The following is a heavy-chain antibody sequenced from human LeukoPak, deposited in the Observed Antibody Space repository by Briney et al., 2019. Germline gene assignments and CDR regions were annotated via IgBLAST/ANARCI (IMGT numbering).Heavy chain of an antibody. Sequence: PGGSLRLSCAASGFTFSSYSMNWVRQAPGKGLEWVSSISSSSSYIYYADSVKGRFTISRDNAKNSLYLQMNSLRAEDTAVYYCAREGFRVNFSLLWFGESYFDYWGQGTLVTVSS. CDR3: AREGFRVNFSLLWFGESYFDY. J-gene: IGHJ4*02. CDR1: GFTFSSYS. CDR2: ISSSSSYI. D-gene: IGHD3-10*01. V-gene: IGHV3-21*01.